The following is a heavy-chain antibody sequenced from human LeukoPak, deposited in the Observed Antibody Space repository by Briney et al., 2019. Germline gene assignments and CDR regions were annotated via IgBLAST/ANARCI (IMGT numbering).Heavy chain of an antibody. CDR3: ARCGLRKAGHLDL. V-gene: IGHV4-38-2*02. CDR2: NYHSGNT. Sequence: SETLSLTCTVSGYSISSGYYWGWSRQPPGKGLERIWRNYHSGNTFYNLSLKSRVTISVDTSKNQFSLKLSSVTAEDTAVYYCARCGLRKAGHLDLWGRGTLVTVSS. D-gene: IGHD2-21*01. J-gene: IGHJ2*01. CDR1: GYSISSGYY.